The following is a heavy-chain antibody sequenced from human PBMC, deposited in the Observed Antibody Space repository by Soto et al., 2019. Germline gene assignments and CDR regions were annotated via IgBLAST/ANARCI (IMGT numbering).Heavy chain of an antibody. Sequence: EVQLLESGGALVQPGGSLRLSCTASGFSFSNYALSWVRQAPGKGLEWVSTFSAGGHTYYADSVKGRFTIARDSSRNTVHLQISILRPDDTGVYYCAKESMPEHYGDTLFDYWGQGTRVTVSS. CDR2: FSAGGHT. CDR1: GFSFSNYA. V-gene: IGHV3-23*01. D-gene: IGHD4-17*01. CDR3: AKESMPEHYGDTLFDY. J-gene: IGHJ4*02.